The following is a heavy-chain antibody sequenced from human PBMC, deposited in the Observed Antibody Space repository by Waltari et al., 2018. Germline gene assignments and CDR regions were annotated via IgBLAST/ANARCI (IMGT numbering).Heavy chain of an antibody. CDR3: AREGVTGTTLYYYGMDV. J-gene: IGHJ6*02. Sequence: QVQLVQSGAEVKKPGASVKVSCKASGYTFTGYYMHWVRQAPGQGLEWMGWINPNSGGTNYAQKFQGWVTMTRDTSISTAYMELSRLRSDDTAVYYCAREGVTGTTLYYYGMDVWGQGTTVTVSS. CDR2: INPNSGGT. V-gene: IGHV1-2*04. CDR1: GYTFTGYY. D-gene: IGHD1-7*01.